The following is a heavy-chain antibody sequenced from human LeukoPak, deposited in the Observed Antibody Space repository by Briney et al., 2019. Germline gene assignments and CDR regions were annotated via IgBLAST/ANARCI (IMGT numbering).Heavy chain of an antibody. Sequence: SETLSLTCTVSGGSISSYYWSWIRRPPGKGLEWIGHISDSGSTNYNPSLKSRVTISVDTSKNQFSLKLSSVTAADTAVYYCARGQVHYDFWSGYTYDLFDYWGQGTLVTVSS. J-gene: IGHJ4*02. V-gene: IGHV4-59*12. CDR2: ISDSGST. CDR3: ARGQVHYDFWSGYTYDLFDY. CDR1: GGSISSYY. D-gene: IGHD3-3*01.